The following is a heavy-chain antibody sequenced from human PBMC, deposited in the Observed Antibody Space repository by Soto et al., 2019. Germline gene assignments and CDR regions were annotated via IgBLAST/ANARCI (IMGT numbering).Heavy chain of an antibody. CDR1: GGSVSSGSYY. CDR3: ALDRSDILTGYAFDL. CDR2: IYYTWST. V-gene: IGHV4-61*01. Sequence: SETLSLTCSVSGGSVSSGSYYWSWIRQPPGKGLEWIGNIYYTWSTNYNPSLQSRVPISVDTSTHQVSLKLSSVTAADTAVYYCALDRSDILTGYAFDLWGQGTLVTVSS. J-gene: IGHJ3*01. D-gene: IGHD3-9*01.